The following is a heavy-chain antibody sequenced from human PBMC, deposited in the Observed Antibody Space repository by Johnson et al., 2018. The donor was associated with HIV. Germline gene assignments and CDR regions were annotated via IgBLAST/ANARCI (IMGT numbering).Heavy chain of an antibody. CDR1: GFTFSNFG. CDR2: ISYDGTNK. V-gene: IGHV3-30*03. CDR3: ARDALLRFLEWFI. J-gene: IGHJ3*02. Sequence: QVLLVESGGGVVQPGRSLRLSCAASGFTFSNFGMHWVRQAPGKGLEWVAVISYDGTNKYYADSVKGRFTISRDNSKNTLYLQMNSLRVEDTAVYYCARDALLRFLEWFIWGQGTMVTVSS. D-gene: IGHD3-3*01.